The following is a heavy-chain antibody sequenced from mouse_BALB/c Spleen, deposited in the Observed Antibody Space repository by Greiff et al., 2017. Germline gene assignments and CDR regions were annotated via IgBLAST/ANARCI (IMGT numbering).Heavy chain of an antibody. J-gene: IGHJ4*01. Sequence: DVKLVESGGGLVQPGGSLKLSCAASGFTFSSYTMSWVRQTPEKRPEWVAYISNGGGSTYYPDTVKGRFTISRDNAKNTLYLQMSSLKSEDTAMYYCARRGRGYDAMDYWGQGTSVTVSS. CDR1: GFTFSSYT. CDR3: ARRGRGYDAMDY. CDR2: ISNGGGST. D-gene: IGHD6-1*01. V-gene: IGHV5-12-2*01.